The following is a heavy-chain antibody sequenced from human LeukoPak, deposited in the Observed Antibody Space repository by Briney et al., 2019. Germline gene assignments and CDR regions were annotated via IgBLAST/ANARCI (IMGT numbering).Heavy chain of an antibody. V-gene: IGHV1-18*01. Sequence: ASVKVSCKASGYTFTSYGISWVRQAPGQGLEWMGWISAYNGNTNYAQKLQGRVTMTTDTSTSTAYMELRSLRSDDTAVYYCASQYCSSTSCALDYYYMDVWGKGTTVIVSS. J-gene: IGHJ6*03. CDR2: ISAYNGNT. CDR3: ASQYCSSTSCALDYYYMDV. CDR1: GYTFTSYG. D-gene: IGHD2-2*01.